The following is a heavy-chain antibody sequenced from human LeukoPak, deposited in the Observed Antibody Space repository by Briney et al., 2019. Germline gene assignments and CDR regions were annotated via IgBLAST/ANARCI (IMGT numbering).Heavy chain of an antibody. V-gene: IGHV4-59*01. CDR1: GGSISSYY. Sequence: SETLSLTCTVSGGSISSYYWSWIRQPPGKGLEWIGYISYSGSTNYNPSHKSRVTISVDTSKNQFSLKLRSVTTADTAVYYCARALLRPWFDPWGQGTLVTVS. J-gene: IGHJ5*02. D-gene: IGHD3-16*01. CDR3: ARALLRPWFDP. CDR2: ISYSGST.